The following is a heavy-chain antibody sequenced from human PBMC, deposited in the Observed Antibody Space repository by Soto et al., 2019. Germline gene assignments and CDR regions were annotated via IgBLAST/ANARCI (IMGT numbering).Heavy chain of an antibody. CDR3: ARRIVATETFDY. J-gene: IGHJ4*02. CDR1: GDSISNSRFY. Sequence: SETLSLTCSVSGDSISNSRFYWAWIRQPPGEGLEWIGSIYHTGNAYYNPSLKSRVTISVDTSKNQFSLKLTSVTAADAALYYCARRIVATETFDYWGQGTLVTVSS. V-gene: IGHV4-39*01. D-gene: IGHD5-12*01. CDR2: IYHTGNA.